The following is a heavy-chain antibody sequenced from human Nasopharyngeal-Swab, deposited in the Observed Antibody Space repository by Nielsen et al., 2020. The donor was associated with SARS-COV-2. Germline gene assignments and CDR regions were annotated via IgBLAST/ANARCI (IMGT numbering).Heavy chain of an antibody. D-gene: IGHD5-24*01. CDR1: GGSISSSSYY. CDR3: ARERRWLQGNWFDP. V-gene: IGHV4-39*07. J-gene: IGHJ5*02. CDR2: IYYSGST. Sequence: GSLRLSCTVSGGSISSSSYYWGWIRQPPGKGLEWIGSIYYSGSTYYNPSLKSRVTISVDTSKNQFSLKLSSVTAADTAVYYCARERRWLQGNWFDPWGQGTLVTVSS.